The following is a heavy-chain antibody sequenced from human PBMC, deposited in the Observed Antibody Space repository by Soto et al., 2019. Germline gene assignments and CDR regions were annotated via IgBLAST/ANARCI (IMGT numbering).Heavy chain of an antibody. CDR1: GFTFTEYW. D-gene: IGHD3-16*01. J-gene: IGHJ6*02. V-gene: IGHV3-74*01. CDR2: INADGTRT. Sequence: AGGSLRLSCAASGFTFTEYWMHWVRQVPGKGLVWVSRINADGTRTNYADSVKGRFTISRDNAKNTVYLQMNSLRAEDTAVFYCARGIKNYYGTDVRGQGTTVTVSS. CDR3: ARGIKNYYGTDV.